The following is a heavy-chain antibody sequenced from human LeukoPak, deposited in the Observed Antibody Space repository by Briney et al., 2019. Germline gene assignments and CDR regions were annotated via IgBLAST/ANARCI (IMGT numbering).Heavy chain of an antibody. V-gene: IGHV3-15*01. D-gene: IGHD1-26*01. CDR1: GVTFRNYA. CDR3: TTDGVGIEGATYDY. J-gene: IGHJ4*02. CDR2: IKATPHGGTT. Sequence: GGSLRLSCAVSGVTFRNYAFSWVRQAPGKGLEWVGRIKATPHGGTTDYAAPVKGRFTISRDNSKNMLYLQMNSLKTEDTAVYYCTTDGVGIEGATYDYWGQGTLVTVSS.